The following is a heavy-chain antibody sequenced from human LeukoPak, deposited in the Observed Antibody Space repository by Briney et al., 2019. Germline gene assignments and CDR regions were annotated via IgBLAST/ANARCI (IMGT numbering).Heavy chain of an antibody. CDR1: GFTFSSYG. J-gene: IGHJ4*02. Sequence: TGGSLRLSCAASGFTFSSYGMHWVRQAPGKGLEWVAFIRYDGSNKYYADSVKGRFTISRDNSKNTLYLQMNSLRAEDTAVYYCAKDRPTSGWYRYFDYRGQGTLVTVSS. CDR2: IRYDGSNK. D-gene: IGHD6-19*01. CDR3: AKDRPTSGWYRYFDY. V-gene: IGHV3-30*02.